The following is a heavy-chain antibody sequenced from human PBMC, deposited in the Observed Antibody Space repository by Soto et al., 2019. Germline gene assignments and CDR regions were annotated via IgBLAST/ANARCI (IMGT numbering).Heavy chain of an antibody. Sequence: HLVQSGPEVKQPGASVTVSCKTSGDTFTNFGLSWVRQAPGQGLEWTGWIATYNSNKNYAQKFQGRLTLTTDTSTSTAYMELKSLGYDDTAVYYCARVLRGVVNWFDPWGQGTLVTVSS. J-gene: IGHJ5*02. V-gene: IGHV1-18*01. CDR2: IATYNSNK. CDR3: ARVLRGVVNWFDP. CDR1: GDTFTNFG. D-gene: IGHD3-10*01.